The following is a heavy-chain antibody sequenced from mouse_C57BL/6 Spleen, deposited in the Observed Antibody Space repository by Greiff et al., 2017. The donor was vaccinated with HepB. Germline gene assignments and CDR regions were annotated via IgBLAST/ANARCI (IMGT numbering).Heavy chain of an antibody. CDR3: ARKYDYDGGAMDY. CDR1: GYAFSSSW. V-gene: IGHV1-82*01. J-gene: IGHJ4*01. D-gene: IGHD2-4*01. Sequence: VMLVESGPELVKPGASVKISCKASGYAFSSSWMNWVKQRPGKGLEWIGRIYPGDGDTNYNGKFKGKATLTADKSSSTAYMQLSSLTSEDSAVYFCARKYDYDGGAMDYWGQGTSVTVSS. CDR2: IYPGDGDT.